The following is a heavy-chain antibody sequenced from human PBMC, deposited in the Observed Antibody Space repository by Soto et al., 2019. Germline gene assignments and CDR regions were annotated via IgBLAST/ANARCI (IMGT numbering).Heavy chain of an antibody. CDR3: AKDLRGIVGATLFDY. Sequence: GGSLRLSCAASGFTFSSYGMHWVRQAPGKGLGWVAVISYDGSNKYYADSVKGRFTISRDNSKNTLYLQMNSLRAEDTAMYYCAKDLRGIVGATLFDYWGQGTLVTVSS. CDR1: GFTFSSYG. D-gene: IGHD1-26*01. V-gene: IGHV3-30*18. J-gene: IGHJ4*02. CDR2: ISYDGSNK.